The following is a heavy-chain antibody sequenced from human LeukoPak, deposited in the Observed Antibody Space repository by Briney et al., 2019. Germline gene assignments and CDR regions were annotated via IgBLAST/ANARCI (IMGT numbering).Heavy chain of an antibody. CDR1: GFTVSSDY. CDR2: IYSGGST. V-gene: IGHV3-53*03. Sequence: PGGSLRLSCAAPGFTVSSDYMSWVRQPQGKGLEWVSVIYSGGSTNYADSVKGRFTISRDNSKNTLHLQMNSLRVEDTAVYYCARGQSYYEAFDIWGQGTMVTVSS. D-gene: IGHD1-26*01. J-gene: IGHJ3*02. CDR3: ARGQSYYEAFDI.